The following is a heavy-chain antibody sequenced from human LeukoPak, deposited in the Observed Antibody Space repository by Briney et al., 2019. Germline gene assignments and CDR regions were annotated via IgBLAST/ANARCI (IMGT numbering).Heavy chain of an antibody. J-gene: IGHJ4*02. D-gene: IGHD3-3*01. Sequence: ASVKVSCKASGYTFTSYGISRVRQAPGQGLEWMGWISAYNGNTNYAQKLQGRVTMTTDTSTSTAYMELRSLRSDDTAVYYCARQLAYYDFWSVYYWGQGTLVTVSS. CDR3: ARQLAYYDFWSVYY. CDR2: ISAYNGNT. V-gene: IGHV1-18*01. CDR1: GYTFTSYG.